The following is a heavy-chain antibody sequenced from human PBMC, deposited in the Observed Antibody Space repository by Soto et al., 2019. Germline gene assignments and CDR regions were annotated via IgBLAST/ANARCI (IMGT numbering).Heavy chain of an antibody. Sequence: QVQLQESGPGLVKPSETLSLTCAVSGDSISSYYCMWIRQPPGKGLESIGYLYYGRSANYNPSLKSRVTLSEDTSTNQCSMTLSSMTAADTAVYYCALRSMAVVPESWGQGTLVKVSS. J-gene: IGHJ5*02. CDR3: ALRSMAVVPES. D-gene: IGHD3-22*01. CDR1: GDSISSYY. CDR2: LYYGRSA. V-gene: IGHV4-59*01.